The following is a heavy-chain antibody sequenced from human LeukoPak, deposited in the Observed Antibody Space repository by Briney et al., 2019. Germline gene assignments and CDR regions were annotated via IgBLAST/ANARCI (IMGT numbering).Heavy chain of an antibody. V-gene: IGHV3-21*01. J-gene: IGHJ4*02. Sequence: GGSLRLSCAASGFTFSAFWMSWVRQAPGKALEWVSSISSSSSYIYYADSVKGRFTISRDNAKNSLYLQMNSLRAEDTAVYYCARALYDSSGYYFDYWGQGTLVTVSS. CDR2: ISSSSSYI. CDR1: GFTFSAFW. D-gene: IGHD3-22*01. CDR3: ARALYDSSGYYFDY.